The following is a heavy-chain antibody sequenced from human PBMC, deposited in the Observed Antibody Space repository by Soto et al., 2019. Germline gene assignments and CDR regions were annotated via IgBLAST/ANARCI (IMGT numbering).Heavy chain of an antibody. CDR3: ARDFYTSADY. J-gene: IGHJ4*02. CDR1: GFTFSSYW. Sequence: GGSQRLSCAASGFTFSSYWMHWVRQAPGKGLVWVSRINRDGSITSYADSVKGRFTISRDNAKDTLFLQMNSLRAEDTAVYYCARDFYTSADYWGQGTLVTVSS. CDR2: INRDGSIT. V-gene: IGHV3-74*01. D-gene: IGHD2-2*01.